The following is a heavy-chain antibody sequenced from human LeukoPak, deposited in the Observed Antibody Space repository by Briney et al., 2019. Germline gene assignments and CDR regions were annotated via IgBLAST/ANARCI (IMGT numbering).Heavy chain of an antibody. J-gene: IGHJ4*02. CDR3: ATVAAAGTEYFDF. V-gene: IGHV3-53*01. Sequence: GGSLRLSCAASGFTVSSNYMTWVRQAPGKGLDWVSLIYSDGTTFYADSVKGRFTISRDNSKNTLYLQMNSLRAEDTAVYYCATVAAAGTEYFDFWGQGTLVPVSS. CDR2: IYSDGTT. D-gene: IGHD2-15*01. CDR1: GFTVSSNY.